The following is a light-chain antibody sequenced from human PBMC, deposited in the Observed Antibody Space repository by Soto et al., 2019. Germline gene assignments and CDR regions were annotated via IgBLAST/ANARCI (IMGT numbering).Light chain of an antibody. J-gene: IGKJ4*01. CDR1: QSVRSN. CDR3: PQYNSWPLT. V-gene: IGKV3-15*01. CDR2: GVS. Sequence: IVVTKSPATVSVSRGERATLSCRASQSVRSNLAWYPQKPGQAPRLLIYGVSTRATGIPARFSGSGSGTEFTLTISSLQYEDFAVYYCPQYNSWPLTIGGGTKV.